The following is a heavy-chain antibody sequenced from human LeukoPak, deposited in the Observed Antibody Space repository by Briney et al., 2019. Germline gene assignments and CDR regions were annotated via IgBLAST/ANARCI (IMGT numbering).Heavy chain of an antibody. D-gene: IGHD6-6*01. J-gene: IGHJ3*02. Sequence: GESLKISCKASGYSFTSHWIGWVRQMPGKGLEWMGIIYPGDSDPRYSPSFQGQVTISADKSISTAYLQWSSLKASDTAMYYCASHSSSSGRDAFDIWGQGTMVTVSS. CDR1: GYSFTSHW. V-gene: IGHV5-51*01. CDR2: IYPGDSDP. CDR3: ASHSSSSGRDAFDI.